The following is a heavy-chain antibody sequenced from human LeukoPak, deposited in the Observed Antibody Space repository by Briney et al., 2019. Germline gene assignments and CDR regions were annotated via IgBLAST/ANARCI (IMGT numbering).Heavy chain of an antibody. D-gene: IGHD6-13*01. CDR3: AKPRYSSSLVAFDY. J-gene: IGHJ4*02. V-gene: IGHV3-23*01. Sequence: PGGSLRLSCAASGFTFSSYAMSWVRQAPGKGLEWVSAISGSGGSTYYADSVKGRFTISRDNSKNTLYLQMNSLRVEDTAVYYCAKPRYSSSLVAFDYWGQGTLVTVSS. CDR1: GFTFSSYA. CDR2: ISGSGGST.